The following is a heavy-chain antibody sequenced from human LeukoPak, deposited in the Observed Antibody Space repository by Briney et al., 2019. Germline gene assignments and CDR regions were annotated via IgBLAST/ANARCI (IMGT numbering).Heavy chain of an antibody. J-gene: IGHJ6*04. CDR2: MNPNSGNT. CDR3: ARGYLRYGSGSVGAPDYGMGV. Sequence: ASVTVSCKASEYTFTSYDINWVRQATGQGLEWMGWMNPNSGNTGYAQKFQGRVTMTRVTSISTAYMELSRLRSDDTAVYYCARGYLRYGSGSVGAPDYGMGVWGKGTTVTVSS. V-gene: IGHV1-8*01. CDR1: EYTFTSYD. D-gene: IGHD3-10*01.